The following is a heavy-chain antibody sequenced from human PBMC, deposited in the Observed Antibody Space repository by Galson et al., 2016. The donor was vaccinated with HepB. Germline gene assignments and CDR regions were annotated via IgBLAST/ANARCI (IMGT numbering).Heavy chain of an antibody. CDR2: ISDSAGSA. D-gene: IGHD3-22*01. CDR1: GFTFKNYV. CDR3: ARQAYYDSSGYYYPRGY. V-gene: IGHV3-23*01. Sequence: SLRLSCATSGFTFKNYVMSWVRQAPGKGLQWVTAISDSAGSAYYADSVKGRFTISRDNSKNTLYLQMISLRAEDTAVYYCARQAYYDSSGYYYPRGYWGQGTLVTVSS. J-gene: IGHJ4*02.